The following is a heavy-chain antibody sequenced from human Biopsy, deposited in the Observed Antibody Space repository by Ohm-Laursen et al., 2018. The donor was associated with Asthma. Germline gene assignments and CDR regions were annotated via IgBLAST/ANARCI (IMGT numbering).Heavy chain of an antibody. CDR3: ARITNDRIAAAGRYYYYGMDV. Sequence: SDTLSLTCAVYGGSFSGYYWSWIRQPPGKGLEWIGEINHSGSTNYNPSLKSRVTISVDTSKNQFSLKLSSVTAAGTAVYYCARITNDRIAAAGRYYYYGMDVWGQGTTVTVSS. J-gene: IGHJ6*02. V-gene: IGHV4-34*01. CDR1: GGSFSGYY. CDR2: INHSGST. D-gene: IGHD6-13*01.